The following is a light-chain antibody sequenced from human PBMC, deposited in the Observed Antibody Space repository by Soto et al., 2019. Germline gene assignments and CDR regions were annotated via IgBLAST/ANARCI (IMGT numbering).Light chain of an antibody. V-gene: IGKV4-1*01. Sequence: DIVMTQSPDSLAVSLDERATINCKSSQSVLYSPNNKNYLAWYQQKPGQPPKLLIYWAYTREYGVPYRFSGSGSGADFTLIISSLQAEDGAVYYCQKFGIVPCTFEQRNKLEIK. J-gene: IGKJ2*02. CDR2: WAY. CDR1: QSVLYSPNNKNY. CDR3: QKFGIVPCT.